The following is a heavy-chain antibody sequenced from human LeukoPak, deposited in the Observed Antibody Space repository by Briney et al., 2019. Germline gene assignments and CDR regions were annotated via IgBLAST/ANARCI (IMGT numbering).Heavy chain of an antibody. J-gene: IGHJ3*02. Sequence: PSQTLSLTCTVSGGSISSGDYYWRWIRQPPGRGLEWIEYIYYSGSTYYNPSLKSRVTISVDTSKNQFSLKLSSVTAADTAVYYCARGCGSTSCYDFDSGGQGTMVTVSA. V-gene: IGHV4-30-4*01. D-gene: IGHD2-2*01. CDR1: GGSISSGDYY. CDR3: ARGCGSTSCYDFDS. CDR2: IYYSGST.